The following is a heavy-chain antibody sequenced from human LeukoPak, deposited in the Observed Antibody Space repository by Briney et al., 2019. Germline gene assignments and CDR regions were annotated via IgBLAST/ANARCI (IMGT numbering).Heavy chain of an antibody. D-gene: IGHD4-17*01. V-gene: IGHV4-59*01. Sequence: PETLSLTCTVSGASISSYYWSWIRQPPGKGLEWIGYIDYSGSTNYTPSLKSRVTISVDTSKDQFSLKLSSVTAADTALYYCAREAWVSGDSKYRYYGIDVWDQGTTVTVSS. CDR2: IDYSGST. CDR3: AREAWVSGDSKYRYYGIDV. J-gene: IGHJ6*02. CDR1: GASISSYY.